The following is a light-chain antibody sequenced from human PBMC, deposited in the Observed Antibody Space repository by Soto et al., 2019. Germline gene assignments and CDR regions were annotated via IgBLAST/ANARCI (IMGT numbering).Light chain of an antibody. CDR2: GNS. Sequence: QSVLTQPPSVSGAPGQRVTISCTESSSNIGAGYDVHWYQQLPGTAPKLLIYGNSNRPSGVPDRFSGSKSGTSASLAITGLQPEDEADYYCQSYDSSLSGWVLGGGTKLTVL. CDR3: QSYDSSLSGWV. CDR1: SSNIGAGYD. J-gene: IGLJ3*02. V-gene: IGLV1-40*01.